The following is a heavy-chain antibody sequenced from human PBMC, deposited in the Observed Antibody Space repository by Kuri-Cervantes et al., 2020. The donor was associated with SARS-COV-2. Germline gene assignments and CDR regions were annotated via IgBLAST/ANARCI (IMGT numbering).Heavy chain of an antibody. CDR2: IYPDSGGT. Sequence: ASVKVSCKASGYTFTGHYIHWVRQAPGQGLEWMGWIYPDSGGTDYAQKFQGRVTMTRDTSISTGYMELSRLRSEDTAVYYCASTGYDFWSHRGSVDYWGQGTLVTVSS. CDR3: ASTGYDFWSHRGSVDY. V-gene: IGHV1-2*02. D-gene: IGHD3-3*01. J-gene: IGHJ4*02. CDR1: GYTFTGHY.